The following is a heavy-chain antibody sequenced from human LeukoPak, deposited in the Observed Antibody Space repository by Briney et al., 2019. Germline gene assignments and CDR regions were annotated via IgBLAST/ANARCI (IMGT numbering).Heavy chain of an antibody. CDR2: IYTSGST. V-gene: IGHV4-61*02. CDR3: ARVYYDFWSGPPLGYMDV. J-gene: IGHJ6*03. CDR1: GGSISSGSYY. Sequence: SQTLSLTCTVSGGSISSGSYYWSWIRQPAGKGLEWIGRIYTSGSTNYNPSLKSRVTISVDTSKNQFSLKLSSVTAADTAVYYCARVYYDFWSGPPLGYMDVWGKGTTVTVSS. D-gene: IGHD3-3*01.